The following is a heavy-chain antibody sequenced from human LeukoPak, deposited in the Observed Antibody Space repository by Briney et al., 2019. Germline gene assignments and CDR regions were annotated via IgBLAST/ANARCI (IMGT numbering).Heavy chain of an antibody. Sequence: PGGSLRLSCAASGFTFSSYAMSWVRQAPGKGLEWVSAISGSGGSTYYADSVKGRFTISRDNSKNTLYLQMNSLRAEDTAVYYYAKDHGRVVVVPAAVDYWGQGTLVTVSS. J-gene: IGHJ4*02. CDR2: ISGSGGST. V-gene: IGHV3-23*01. CDR1: GFTFSSYA. CDR3: AKDHGRVVVVPAAVDY. D-gene: IGHD2-2*01.